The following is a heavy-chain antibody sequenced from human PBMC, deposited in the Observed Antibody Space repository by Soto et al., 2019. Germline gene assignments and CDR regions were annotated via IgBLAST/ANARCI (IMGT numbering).Heavy chain of an antibody. V-gene: IGHV3-23*01. J-gene: IGHJ4*02. CDR2: ISGSGGSA. CDR1: GFPFSSYA. Sequence: GGSLRLSCAASGFPFSSYAMGWVRQAPGKGLEWVSGISGSGGSAYFADSVKGRFTISRDNSKNTLYLQVNSLRAEDTAVYYCAKEGPTRAYVYYDYSGYDYWGQGTLVTVSS. CDR3: AKEGPTRAYVYYDYSGYDY. D-gene: IGHD3-22*01.